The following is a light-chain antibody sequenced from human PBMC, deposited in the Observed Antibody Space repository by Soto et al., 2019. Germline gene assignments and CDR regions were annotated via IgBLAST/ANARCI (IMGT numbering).Light chain of an antibody. V-gene: IGLV4-60*03. J-gene: IGLJ3*02. CDR2: VESTGSY. CDR3: ETWDSDTRV. Sequence: QPVLTQSSSASASLGSSVELTCTLSSGHSSNVIAWHQQQPGRAPRYLMKVESTGSYNRGSGVPDRFSGSRSGADRYLTISNLQSEDEADYYCETWDSDTRVFGGGTKLTVL. CDR1: SGHSSNV.